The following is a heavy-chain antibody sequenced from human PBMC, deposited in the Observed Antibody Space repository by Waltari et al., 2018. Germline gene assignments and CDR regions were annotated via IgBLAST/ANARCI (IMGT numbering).Heavy chain of an antibody. CDR1: GGSISSGDYY. D-gene: IGHD2-15*01. V-gene: IGHV4-30-4*08. CDR3: AREWGSRDAFDI. Sequence: QVQLQESGPGLVKPSQTLSLTCTVSGGSISSGDYYCSWTRQPPGKGLEWIGYIYYSGSTYYNPSLKSRVTISVDTSKNQFSLKLSSVTAADTAVYYCAREWGSRDAFDIWGQGTMVTVSS. J-gene: IGHJ3*02. CDR2: IYYSGST.